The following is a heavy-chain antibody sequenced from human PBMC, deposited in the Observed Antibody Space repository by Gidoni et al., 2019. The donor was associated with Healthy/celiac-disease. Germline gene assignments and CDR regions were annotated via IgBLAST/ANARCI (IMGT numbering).Heavy chain of an antibody. CDR1: GFTFSSYA. V-gene: IGHV3-23*01. J-gene: IGHJ4*02. Sequence: EVQLLASGGGLVQPGGSLRLSCAASGFTFSSYAMSWVRQAPGKGLEWVSVISGSGGSTYYADSVKGRCTISRDNSKNTLYLQMNSLGAEDTAVYYCAKGYDFWSEAAFDYWGRGTLVTVSS. CDR2: ISGSGGST. CDR3: AKGYDFWSEAAFDY. D-gene: IGHD3-3*01.